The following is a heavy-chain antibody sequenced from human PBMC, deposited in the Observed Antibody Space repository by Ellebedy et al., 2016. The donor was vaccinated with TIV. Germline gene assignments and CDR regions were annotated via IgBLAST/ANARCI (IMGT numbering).Heavy chain of an antibody. CDR1: GGSISSYY. CDR3: ARAPLSYFDY. V-gene: IGHV4-59*01. Sequence: SETLSLTCTVSGGSISSYYWSWIRQPPGKGLEWIGYIYYSGSTNYNPSLKSRVTISVDTSKNQFSLKLSSVTAADTAVYYCARAPLSYFDYWGQGTLVTVSS. J-gene: IGHJ4*02. CDR2: IYYSGST.